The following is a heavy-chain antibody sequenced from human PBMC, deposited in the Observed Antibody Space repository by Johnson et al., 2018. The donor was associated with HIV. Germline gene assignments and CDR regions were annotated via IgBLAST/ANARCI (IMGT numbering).Heavy chain of an antibody. Sequence: QVQLVESGGDVARPGGSLRLSCEASGFTFSNAWMSWVRQAPGKGLEWVAVISYDGTSKYQADSVKGRFTISRDNSKNKLYLQMKSLKTEDTAVYYCTTDANWNYGQGAFDVWGQGTTVTVSS. V-gene: IGHV3-30*03. D-gene: IGHD1-7*01. CDR3: TTDANWNYGQGAFDV. J-gene: IGHJ3*01. CDR1: GFTFSNAW. CDR2: ISYDGTSK.